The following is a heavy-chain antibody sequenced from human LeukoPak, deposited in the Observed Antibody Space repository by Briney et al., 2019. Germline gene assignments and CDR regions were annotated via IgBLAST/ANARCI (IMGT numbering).Heavy chain of an antibody. V-gene: IGHV4-39*01. CDR3: ARQAIFGVVIIRGWFDP. J-gene: IGHJ5*02. CDR1: GGSISCSSYY. D-gene: IGHD3-3*01. CDR2: IYYSGKT. Sequence: PSETLSLTCTVSGGSISCSSYYWGWIRQPPGKGLEWIGTIYYSGKTYYNPSLKSRVTISVDTSKNQFSLKLSSVTAADTAVYYCARQAIFGVVIIRGWFDPWGQGTLVTVSS.